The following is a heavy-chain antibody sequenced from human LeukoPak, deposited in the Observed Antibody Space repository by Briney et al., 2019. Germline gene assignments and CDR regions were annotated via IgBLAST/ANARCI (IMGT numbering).Heavy chain of an antibody. CDR3: AKDGLRFSEWSPPLGY. CDR1: GFTFSPYW. D-gene: IGHD3-3*01. CDR2: INSDGSAT. V-gene: IGHV3-74*01. Sequence: GGSLRLSCAASGFTFSPYWMHWVRQAPGKGLVWVSDINSDGSATNYADSVKGRFTISRDNAQNTLYLQMNSMRAEDTAVYYCAKDGLRFSEWSPPLGYWGQGTLVTVSP. J-gene: IGHJ4*02.